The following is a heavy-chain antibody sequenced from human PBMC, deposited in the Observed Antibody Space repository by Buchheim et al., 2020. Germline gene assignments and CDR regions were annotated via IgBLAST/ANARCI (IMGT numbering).Heavy chain of an antibody. J-gene: IGHJ4*02. V-gene: IGHV3-23*01. Sequence: EVRLLESGGGLVQPGGSLRLSCAASGFTFSSYAMSWVRQAPGGGLEWVSTITGSGGSTSFADSVKGRFTVSRDNSKNTLFLGMNSLRADDTAIYYCAKNLMSYSVSDYWGQGTLITVSS. D-gene: IGHD5/OR15-5a*01. CDR3: AKNLMSYSVSDY. CDR2: ITGSGGST. CDR1: GFTFSSYA.